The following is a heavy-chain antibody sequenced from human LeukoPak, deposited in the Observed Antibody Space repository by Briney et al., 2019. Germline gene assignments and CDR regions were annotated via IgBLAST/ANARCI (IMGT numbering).Heavy chain of an antibody. V-gene: IGHV3-23*01. Sequence: PGGSLTLSCAASGFTFSSYAMSWVRQAPGKGLEWVSAISGSGGSTYYADSVKGRFTISRDNSENTLYLQMNSLRAEDTAVYYCAKASPSSWYFDLWGRGTLVTVSS. CDR3: AKASPSSWYFDL. D-gene: IGHD6-13*01. CDR2: ISGSGGST. CDR1: GFTFSSYA. J-gene: IGHJ2*01.